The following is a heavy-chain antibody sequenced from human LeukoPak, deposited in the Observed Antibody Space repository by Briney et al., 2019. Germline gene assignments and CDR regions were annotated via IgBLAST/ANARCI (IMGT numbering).Heavy chain of an antibody. CDR1: GFTFSSYW. CDR2: INSDGSTT. J-gene: IGHJ2*01. V-gene: IGHV3-74*01. Sequence: PGGSLRLSCGASGFTFSSYWMHWVRQAPGKGLVWVSHINSDGSTTNYADSVKGRFTISRDNAKNTLYLQMNSLRAEDTAVYFCARVSGHYRSGSYYTVWLDLWGRGTLVTVSS. D-gene: IGHD3-10*01. CDR3: ARVSGHYRSGSYYTVWLDL.